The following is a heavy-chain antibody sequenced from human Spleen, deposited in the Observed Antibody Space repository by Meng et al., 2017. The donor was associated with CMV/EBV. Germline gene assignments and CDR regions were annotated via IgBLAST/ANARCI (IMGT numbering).Heavy chain of an antibody. CDR3: ARESGVPAGSYYFDF. CDR1: GLRLVCHG. V-gene: IGHV3-21*01. D-gene: IGHD2-2*01. J-gene: IGHJ4*02. Sequence: SGLRLVCHGWSGVRQDLGKVRESVSSVSSAGTYIYFGTSLKGRFTISRDKAKSSLYLQMKSLRADDTAIYYCARESGVPAGSYYFDFWGQGTLVTVSS. CDR2: VSSAGTYI.